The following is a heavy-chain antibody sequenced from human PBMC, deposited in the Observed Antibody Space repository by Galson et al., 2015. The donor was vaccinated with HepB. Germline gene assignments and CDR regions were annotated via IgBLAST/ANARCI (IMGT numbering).Heavy chain of an antibody. CDR2: IIPLFGTP. CDR1: GGTFSNYA. V-gene: IGHV1-69*01. Sequence: SCKASGGTFSNYAINWVRQAPGQGLEWMGGIIPLFGTPHYAQRFQARVTITADESTNTAYMELSSLRSEDTAVYYCARAAQRGYSGYGCGYWGQGTLVTVSS. J-gene: IGHJ4*02. D-gene: IGHD5-12*01. CDR3: ARAAQRGYSGYGCGY.